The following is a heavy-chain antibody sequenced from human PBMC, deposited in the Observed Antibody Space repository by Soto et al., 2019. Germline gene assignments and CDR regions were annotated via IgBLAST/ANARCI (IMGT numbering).Heavy chain of an antibody. CDR1: GGSFSGYY. Sequence: SETLSLTCAVYGGSFSGYYWSWIRQPPGKGLEWIGEINHSGSTNYNPSLKSRVTISVDTSKNQFSLNLSSVTAADTAVYYCARLEVTSADSFDVWGPGIMVTVSS. D-gene: IGHD2-21*02. J-gene: IGHJ3*01. V-gene: IGHV4-34*01. CDR2: INHSGST. CDR3: ARLEVTSADSFDV.